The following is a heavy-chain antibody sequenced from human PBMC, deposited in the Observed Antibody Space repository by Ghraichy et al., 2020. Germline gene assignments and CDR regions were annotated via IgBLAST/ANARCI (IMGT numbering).Heavy chain of an antibody. V-gene: IGHV3-7*01. Sequence: GGSLRLSCEVSGFTFSSYWMSWLRQAPGKGLEWVANIKEDGSAKYYVDSVKGRFTISRDNAENSLYLQMNSLRAEDTAVYYCARIRRTSSWGNEDYWGQGTLVIVSS. D-gene: IGHD6-6*01. J-gene: IGHJ4*02. CDR3: ARIRRTSSWGNEDY. CDR2: IKEDGSAK. CDR1: GFTFSSYW.